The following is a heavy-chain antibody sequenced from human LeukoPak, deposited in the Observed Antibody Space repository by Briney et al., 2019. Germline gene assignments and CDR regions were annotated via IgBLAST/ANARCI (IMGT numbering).Heavy chain of an antibody. CDR2: INPNSGGT. CDR3: ALGVYYDSSGYPNWFDP. D-gene: IGHD3-22*01. CDR1: GYTFTGYY. Sequence: ASVKVSCKASGYTFTGYYMHWVRQAPGQGLEWMGWINPNSGGTNYAQKFQGWVTMTRDTSISTAYMELSRLRSDDTAVYYCALGVYYDSSGYPNWFDPWGQGTLVTVSS. J-gene: IGHJ5*02. V-gene: IGHV1-2*04.